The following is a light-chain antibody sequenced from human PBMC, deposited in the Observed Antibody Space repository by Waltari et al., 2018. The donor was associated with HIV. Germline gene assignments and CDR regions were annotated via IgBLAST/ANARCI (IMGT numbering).Light chain of an antibody. CDR3: QSADSSGAWV. J-gene: IGLJ3*02. Sequence: SYDLTHQPSVSVSPGQTARIASSGYELPKQYSYCYQQRPGQAPVLMIYKDNERPSGIPERFSGSSSGTTVTLTITGVQADDEADYWCQSADSSGAWVFGGGTKLTVL. CDR1: ELPKQY. V-gene: IGLV3-25*03. CDR2: KDN.